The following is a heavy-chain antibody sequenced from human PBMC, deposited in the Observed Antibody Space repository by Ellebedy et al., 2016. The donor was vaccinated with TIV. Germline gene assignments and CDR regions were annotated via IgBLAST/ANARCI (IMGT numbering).Heavy chain of an antibody. CDR2: ISSSGTTI. CDR3: AKEIRTGSGAGFDV. D-gene: IGHD1-26*01. J-gene: IGHJ3*01. Sequence: PGGSLRLSCAASGFTFSDYYMSWIRQAPGKGLEWISYISSSGTTIYYADSVKGRFTISRDNAKNSLFLQMNTLRADDTAVYYCAKEIRTGSGAGFDVWGQGTMVTVSS. V-gene: IGHV3-11*01. CDR1: GFTFSDYY.